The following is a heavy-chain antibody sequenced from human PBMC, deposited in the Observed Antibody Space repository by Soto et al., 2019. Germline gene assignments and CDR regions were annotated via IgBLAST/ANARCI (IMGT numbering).Heavy chain of an antibody. D-gene: IGHD2-2*01. V-gene: IGHV3-23*01. CDR2: ISGSGGST. CDR3: AKESGKNIVVVPAAMNY. J-gene: IGHJ4*02. CDR1: GFTFSSYA. Sequence: EVQLLESGGGLVQPGGSLRLSCAASGFTFSSYAMSWVRQAPGKGLEWVSAISGSGGSTYYADSVKGRFTISRDNSKNTLYLQMNSLRDEDTAVYYCAKESGKNIVVVPAAMNYCGQGTLVTVSS.